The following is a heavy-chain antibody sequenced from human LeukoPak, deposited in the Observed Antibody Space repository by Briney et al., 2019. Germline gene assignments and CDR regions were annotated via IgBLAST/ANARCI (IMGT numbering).Heavy chain of an antibody. J-gene: IGHJ6*03. CDR2: ISWNSGSI. D-gene: IGHD6-6*01. CDR1: GCTFDDYA. Sequence: GGSLRLSCAASGCTFDDYAMHWVRQAPGKGLEWVAGISWNSGSIDYADSVKGRFTISRDNAKNSLYLQMNSLRAEDMALYYCAKESGPYSSSSRVGYMDVWGKGTTVTVSS. V-gene: IGHV3-9*03. CDR3: AKESGPYSSSSRVGYMDV.